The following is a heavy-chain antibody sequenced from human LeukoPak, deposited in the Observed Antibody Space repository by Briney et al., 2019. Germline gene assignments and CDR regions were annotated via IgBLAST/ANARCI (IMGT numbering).Heavy chain of an antibody. J-gene: IGHJ5*02. V-gene: IGHV3-74*01. Sequence: GGSLRLSCAVSGFTFRTYWMHWVRQVPGEGLVWVSRINEDGSITNYADSVKGRFSISRDNAKNTLYLQMNSLRAEDTAVYYCARFLEWLLNWFDPWGQGTLVTVSS. CDR3: ARFLEWLLNWFDP. D-gene: IGHD3-3*01. CDR2: INEDGSIT. CDR1: GFTFRTYW.